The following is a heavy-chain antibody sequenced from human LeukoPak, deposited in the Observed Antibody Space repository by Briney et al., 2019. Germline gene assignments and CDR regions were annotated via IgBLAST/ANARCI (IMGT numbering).Heavy chain of an antibody. CDR1: GFTFSSYE. CDR3: AKGLMAMTLRTSLDH. V-gene: IGHV3-48*03. Sequence: GGSLRLSCAASGFTFSSYEMNWVRQAPGKGLEWVSYISSSAGTTYYADSVKGRFTISRDNAKNSLYLQMNSLRAEDTAVYYCAKGLMAMTLRTSLDHWGQGTLVTVSS. D-gene: IGHD5-24*01. J-gene: IGHJ4*02. CDR2: ISSSAGTT.